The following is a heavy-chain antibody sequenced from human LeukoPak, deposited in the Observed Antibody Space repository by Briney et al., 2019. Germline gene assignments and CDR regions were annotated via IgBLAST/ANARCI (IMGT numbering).Heavy chain of an antibody. CDR1: GGSISSHY. CDR3: ARHYYDSSGPNWFDP. CDR2: IYYSGST. J-gene: IGHJ5*02. Sequence: SETLSLTCTVSGGSISSHYWSWVRQPPGKGLEWIGYIYYSGSTNYNPSLKSRVTISVDTSKNQFSLKLSSVTAADTAVYYCARHYYDSSGPNWFDPWGQGTLVTVSS. D-gene: IGHD3-22*01. V-gene: IGHV4-59*11.